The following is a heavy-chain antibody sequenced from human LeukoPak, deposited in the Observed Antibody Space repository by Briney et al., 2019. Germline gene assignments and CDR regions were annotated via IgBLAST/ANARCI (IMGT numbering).Heavy chain of an antibody. CDR1: GFTFRSYA. V-gene: IGHV3-23*01. Sequence: GSLRLSCAASGFTFRSYAMSWVRQTPVKGLEWVSVISGSGGSTYYADSVKGRFTISRVNSKNTLYLQMNSLRAEDTAVYYCAKENYGDSTGGRFQHWGQGTLVTVSS. CDR3: AKENYGDSTGGRFQH. J-gene: IGHJ1*01. D-gene: IGHD4-17*01. CDR2: ISGSGGST.